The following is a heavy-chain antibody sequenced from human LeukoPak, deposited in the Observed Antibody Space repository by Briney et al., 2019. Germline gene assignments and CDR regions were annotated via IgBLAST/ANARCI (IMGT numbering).Heavy chain of an antibody. CDR2: INHSGST. CDR1: GGSFSGYY. D-gene: IGHD1-26*01. Sequence: SETLSLTCAVYGGSFSGYYWSWIRQPPGKGLEWIGEINHSGSTNYNPSLKSRVTISVDTSKNQFSLKLSSETAADTAVYYCARGYGSYGYWGQGTLVTVSS. J-gene: IGHJ4*02. V-gene: IGHV4-34*01. CDR3: ARGYGSYGY.